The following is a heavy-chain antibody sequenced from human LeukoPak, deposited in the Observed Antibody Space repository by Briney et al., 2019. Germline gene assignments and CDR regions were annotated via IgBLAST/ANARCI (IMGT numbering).Heavy chain of an antibody. J-gene: IGHJ4*02. CDR1: GFTFSSYW. CDR3: ASHTYCGGDCYQYYFDY. CDR2: IKQDGSEK. D-gene: IGHD2-21*02. V-gene: IGHV3-7*01. Sequence: GRSLRLSCAASGFTFSSYWMSWVRQAPGKGLEWVANIKQDGSEKYYVDSVKGRFTISRDNAKNSLYLQMNSLRAEDTAVYYCASHTYCGGDCYQYYFDYWGQGTLVTVSS.